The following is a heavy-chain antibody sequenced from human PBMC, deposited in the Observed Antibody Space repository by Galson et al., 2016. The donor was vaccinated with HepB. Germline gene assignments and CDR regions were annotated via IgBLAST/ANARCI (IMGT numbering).Heavy chain of an antibody. V-gene: IGHV3-33*01. Sequence: SLRLSCAASGFSFSEFGMHWVRQAPGKGLEWVALIGYDGTEKYYADSVKGRFTISRDNSKNTLYLQMNSLRAEDTAVYYCAREGYVLDIVVVPAHYWGQGTLVTVSS. CDR3: AREGYVLDIVVVPAHY. J-gene: IGHJ4*02. CDR2: IGYDGTEK. CDR1: GFSFSEFG. D-gene: IGHD2-2*03.